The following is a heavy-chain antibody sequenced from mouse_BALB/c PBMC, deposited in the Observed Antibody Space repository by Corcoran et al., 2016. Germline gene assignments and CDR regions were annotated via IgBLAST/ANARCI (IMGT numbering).Heavy chain of an antibody. CDR2: INTYTGEP. V-gene: IGHV9-3-1*01. D-gene: IGHD2-4*01. CDR1: GYTFTNYG. J-gene: IGHJ2*01. CDR3: ARFYYDYRDFNY. Sequence: QIQLVQSGPELKKPGETVKISCKASGYTFTNYGMNWVKQAPGKGLKWMGWINTYTGEPTYADDFKGRFAFALETSARTAYLQINNLKNEDTATYVCARFYYDYRDFNYWGQGTTLTVSS.